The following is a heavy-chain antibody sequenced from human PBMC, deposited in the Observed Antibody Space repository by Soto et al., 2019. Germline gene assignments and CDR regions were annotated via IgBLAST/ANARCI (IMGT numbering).Heavy chain of an antibody. CDR2: ISGSGGST. CDR1: GFTFSSYA. Sequence: PGGSLRLSCAASGFTFSSYAMSWVRQAPGKGLEWVSAISGSGGSTYYADSVKGRFTISRDNSKNTLYLQMNSLRAEDTAVYYCAKLRTGSVPAAISWNDYWGQGTLVTVSS. V-gene: IGHV3-23*01. CDR3: AKLRTGSVPAAISWNDY. J-gene: IGHJ4*02. D-gene: IGHD2-2*01.